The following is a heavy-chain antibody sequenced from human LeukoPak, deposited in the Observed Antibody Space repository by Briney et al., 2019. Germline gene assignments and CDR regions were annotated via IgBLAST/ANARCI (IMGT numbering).Heavy chain of an antibody. J-gene: IGHJ4*02. D-gene: IGHD3-3*01. Sequence: PSETLSLTCTVSGGSISSHYWSWIRQPPGKGLEWIGYIYYSGSTNYNPSLKSRVTISVDTSKNQFSLKLSSVTAADTAVYYSAGQYYDFWSGYYNPPPFDYWGQGTLVTVSS. CDR2: IYYSGST. CDR3: AGQYYDFWSGYYNPPPFDY. CDR1: GGSISSHY. V-gene: IGHV4-59*11.